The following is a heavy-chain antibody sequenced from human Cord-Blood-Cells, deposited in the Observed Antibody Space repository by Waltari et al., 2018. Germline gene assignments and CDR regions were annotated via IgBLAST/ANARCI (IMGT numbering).Heavy chain of an antibody. Sequence: QVQLVQSGAEVKKTGTPVMVTCKASGGILSTSAISWVRQAPVSGLEWLGEIIPIFGTANYAQKVQGRVTITAAESEGTAYMELSSLRSEDTAVYYCARASITDSTTDPYYFDYWGQGTLVTVSS. V-gene: IGHV1-69*01. CDR3: ARASITDSTTDPYYFDY. D-gene: IGHD6-13*01. CDR2: IIPIFGTA. J-gene: IGHJ4*02. CDR1: GGILSTSA.